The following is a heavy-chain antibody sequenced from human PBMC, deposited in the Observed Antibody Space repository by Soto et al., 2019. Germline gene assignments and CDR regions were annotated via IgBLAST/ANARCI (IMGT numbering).Heavy chain of an antibody. J-gene: IGHJ4*02. CDR1: GFTFSSYG. D-gene: IGHD2-15*01. Sequence: GGSLRLSCAASGFTFSSYGMHWVRQAPCKGLEWVAVIWYDGSNKYYADSVKGRFTIARDNSKNTLYLQMNSLRAEDTAVYYCARDGAVVVGAPYFDYWGQGTLVTASS. CDR2: IWYDGSNK. V-gene: IGHV3-33*01. CDR3: ARDGAVVVGAPYFDY.